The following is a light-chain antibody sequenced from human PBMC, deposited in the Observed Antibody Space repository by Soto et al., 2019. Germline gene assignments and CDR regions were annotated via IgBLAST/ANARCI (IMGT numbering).Light chain of an antibody. V-gene: IGLV2-23*01. Sequence: QSALTQPASVSGSPGQSITISCTGNSSDVGSYNLVSWYQQHAGKAPKLMIYEGSKRLSGVSNRFSGSKSGNTASLTISGLQAEDEADYYCCSYAGSVVFGGGTKVTVL. CDR1: SSDVGSYNL. J-gene: IGLJ2*01. CDR3: CSYAGSVV. CDR2: EGS.